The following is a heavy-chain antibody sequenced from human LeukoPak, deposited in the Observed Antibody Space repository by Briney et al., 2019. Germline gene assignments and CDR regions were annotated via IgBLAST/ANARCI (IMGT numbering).Heavy chain of an antibody. D-gene: IGHD3-16*02. V-gene: IGHV5-51*01. CDR2: IYPHDADI. CDR1: GYSFTSYW. Sequence: GESLKISCKGSGYSFTSYWIAWVGQMPGKGLEWMGIIYPHDADIRYNTPFQGEITISADKSISTAYQQWSSLKASDTAMYYCARMIGLGEVSPYFDYWGQGTLVTVSS. J-gene: IGHJ4*02. CDR3: ARMIGLGEVSPYFDY.